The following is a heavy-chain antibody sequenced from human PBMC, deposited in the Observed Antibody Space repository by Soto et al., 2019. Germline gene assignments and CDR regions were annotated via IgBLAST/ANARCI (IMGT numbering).Heavy chain of an antibody. J-gene: IGHJ3*01. Sequence: GGSLRLSCEASGFTFSNFGMNWVRQAPGKGLEWVARIWYDGSSKYYVDSVKGRFTISRDNSKETVYLQMDSLRAEDTAVYYCAAEVTSDAFDFWGQGTVVTVSS. CDR3: AAEVTSDAFDF. CDR1: GFTFSNFG. CDR2: IWYDGSSK. D-gene: IGHD2-21*02. V-gene: IGHV3-33*01.